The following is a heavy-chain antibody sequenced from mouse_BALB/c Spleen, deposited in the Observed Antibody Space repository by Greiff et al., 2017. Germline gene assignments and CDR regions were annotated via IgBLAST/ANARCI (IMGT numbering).Heavy chain of an antibody. CDR3: ARRGYGNYLPYAMDY. CDR1: GFTFSSFG. V-gene: IGHV5-17*02. D-gene: IGHD2-10*02. J-gene: IGHJ4*01. CDR2: ISSGSSTI. Sequence: EVQLVESGGGLVQPGGSRKLSCAASGFTFSSFGMHWVRQAPEKGLEWVAYISSGSSTIYYADTVKGRFTISRDNPKNTLFLQMTSLRSEDTAMYYCARRGYGNYLPYAMDYWGQGTSVTVSS.